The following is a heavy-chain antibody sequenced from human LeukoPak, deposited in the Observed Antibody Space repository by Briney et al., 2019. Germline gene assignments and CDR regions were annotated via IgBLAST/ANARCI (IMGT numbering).Heavy chain of an antibody. CDR3: ARDQYSRSSFDYLYHFMDV. CDR2: ISSSSTI. V-gene: IGHV3-48*04. D-gene: IGHD6-6*01. Sequence: GGSLRLSCAASGFTFSSYSMNWVRQAPGKGLEWVSYISSSSTIYYADSVKGRFTISRDNAKNSLYLQMNSLRAEDTAVYYCARDQYSRSSFDYLYHFMDVWGKGTTVTVSS. CDR1: GFTFSSYS. J-gene: IGHJ6*03.